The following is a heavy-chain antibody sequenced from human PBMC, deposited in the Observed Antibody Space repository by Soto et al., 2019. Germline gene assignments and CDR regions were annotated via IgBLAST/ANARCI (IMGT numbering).Heavy chain of an antibody. D-gene: IGHD3-10*02. J-gene: IGHJ6*03. Sequence: GSLRLSCAASGFTVSSNYMSWVRQAPGKGLEWVSIIYSGESTYYADSVKGRFTISRDNSKNTLFLQMNSLRAADTAVYYCARYVYYMDVWGKGTTVTVSS. CDR1: GFTVSSNY. CDR3: ARYVYYMDV. CDR2: IYSGEST. V-gene: IGHV3-66*01.